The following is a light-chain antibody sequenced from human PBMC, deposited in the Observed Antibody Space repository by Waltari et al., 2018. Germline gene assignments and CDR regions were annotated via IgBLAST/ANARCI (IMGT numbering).Light chain of an antibody. J-gene: IGLJ2*01. V-gene: IGLV1-40*01. CDR2: FND. CDR1: NANSAASHD. CDR3: QSYDSSLNSVV. Sequence: QSVLTQPPSVSGAPGQNVTIPCPGTNANSAASHDVHWYQQFQATAPKPLIYFNDNRPSGVPDRFSASKSGASASLAITGLQTEDEADYHCQSYDSSLNSVVFGGGTKLTVL.